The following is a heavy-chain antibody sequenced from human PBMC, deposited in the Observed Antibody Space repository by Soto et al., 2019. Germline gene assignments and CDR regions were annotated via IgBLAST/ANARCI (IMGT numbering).Heavy chain of an antibody. CDR1: GGSISSYY. CDR2: IYYSGST. J-gene: IGHJ3*02. Sequence: SETLSLTCTVSGGSISSYYWSWIRQPPGKGLEWIGYIYYSGSTNYNPSLKSRVTISVDTSKNQFSLKLSSVTAADTAVYYCARDGTGTTGAFDIWGQGTMVTVSS. CDR3: ARDGTGTTGAFDI. V-gene: IGHV4-59*01. D-gene: IGHD1-7*01.